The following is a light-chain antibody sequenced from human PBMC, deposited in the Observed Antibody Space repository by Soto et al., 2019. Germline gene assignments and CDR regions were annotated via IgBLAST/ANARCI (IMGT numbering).Light chain of an antibody. CDR3: QQYNGWPPRT. V-gene: IGKV3-15*01. Sequence: EIVMTQSPATLSMSPGERATLSCRASQSINRNLAWYQQKPGQAPRLLIYGASTRATGIPARFSGSGSGTEFTLTISSLQSEDFAVYYCQQYNGWPPRTFGQGTKVEIK. J-gene: IGKJ1*01. CDR1: QSINRN. CDR2: GAS.